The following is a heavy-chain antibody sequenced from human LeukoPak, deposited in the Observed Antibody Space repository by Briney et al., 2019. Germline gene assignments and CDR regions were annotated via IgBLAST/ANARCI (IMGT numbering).Heavy chain of an antibody. D-gene: IGHD2-2*03. CDR1: GYTFTNYG. CDR3: ARTGYCSSTSCYWHPMDV. V-gene: IGHV1-69*05. J-gene: IGHJ6*04. CDR2: IIPIFGTA. Sequence: GASVKVSCKTSGYTFTNYGISWVRQAPGQGLEWMGGIIPIFGTANYAQKFQGRVTITTDESTSTAYMELSSLRSEDTAVYYCARTGYCSSTSCYWHPMDVWGKGTTVTVSS.